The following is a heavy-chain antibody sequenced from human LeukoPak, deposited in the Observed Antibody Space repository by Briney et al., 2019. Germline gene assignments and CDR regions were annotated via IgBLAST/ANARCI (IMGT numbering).Heavy chain of an antibody. Sequence: GSLRLSCAASGFTFGDYWMSWVRQAPGKGVEWVASIKADGSEKYYVDSVKGRFTISRDNAKNSLFLQMDSLRVEDTAVYYCARPWVRGVKDPFDRWGQGVPVTVSS. CDR3: ARPWVRGVKDPFDR. D-gene: IGHD3-10*01. J-gene: IGHJ4*02. CDR2: IKADGSEK. CDR1: GFTFGDYW. V-gene: IGHV3-7*01.